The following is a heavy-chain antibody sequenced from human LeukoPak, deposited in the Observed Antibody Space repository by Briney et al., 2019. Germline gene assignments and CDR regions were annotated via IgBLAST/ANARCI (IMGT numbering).Heavy chain of an antibody. CDR3: AKYPCSGGSCYSSGDY. V-gene: IGHV3-23*01. J-gene: IGHJ4*02. D-gene: IGHD2-15*01. CDR1: GFTFSSYA. Sequence: PGGSLRLSCAASGFTFSSYAMSWVRQAPGKGLEWVSAISGSGGSTYYADSVKGRFTISRDNSKNTLYLQMNSLRAEDTAVYYCAKYPCSGGSCYSSGDYWGQGTLVTVSS. CDR2: ISGSGGST.